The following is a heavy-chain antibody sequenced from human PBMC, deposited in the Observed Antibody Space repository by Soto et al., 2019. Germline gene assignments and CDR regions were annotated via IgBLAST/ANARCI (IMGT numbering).Heavy chain of an antibody. Sequence: QVQLQESGPGLVRPSQTLSLTCTVSGGSISSEYYHWTWIRQAPGKGLEWIGYIHYSGSVHYNPLLQSRLTMSVDTSKNLFTLKLSSVTAADTAVYFCAREDDGGDRDYYGLDVWGQGTTVTVSS. J-gene: IGHJ6*02. CDR2: IHYSGSV. CDR3: AREDDGGDRDYYGLDV. V-gene: IGHV4-30-4*01. CDR1: GGSISSEYYH. D-gene: IGHD2-21*02.